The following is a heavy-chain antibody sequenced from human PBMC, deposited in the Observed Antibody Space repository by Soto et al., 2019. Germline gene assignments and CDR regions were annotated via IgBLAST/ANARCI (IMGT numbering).Heavy chain of an antibody. J-gene: IGHJ4*02. Sequence: GGSLRHSCAASGFTVSSNYMSWVRQAPGKGLEWVSVIYSGGSTYYADSVKGRFTISRDNSKNTLYLKMNSLRAEDTAVYYCARVGSIAARGGLDSWGQGTRVTVTS. CDR2: IYSGGST. V-gene: IGHV3-53*05. CDR3: ARVGSIAARGGLDS. D-gene: IGHD6-6*01. CDR1: GFTVSSNY.